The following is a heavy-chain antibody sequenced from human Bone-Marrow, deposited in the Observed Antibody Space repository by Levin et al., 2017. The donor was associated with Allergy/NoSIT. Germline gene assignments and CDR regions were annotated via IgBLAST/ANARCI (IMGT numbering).Heavy chain of an antibody. V-gene: IGHV3-20*04. CDR3: ARDGGSGSVIPPYYNAMDV. D-gene: IGHD3-10*01. Sequence: RPGGSLRLSCTASGFTFDDYGMNWVRQAPGKGLEWVSGIDWSGGKTDYGDSVKGRFTISRDNAKNSLYLQMNSLGVEDTALYYCARDGGSGSVIPPYYNAMDVWGQGTTVTVSS. CDR1: GFTFDDYG. CDR2: IDWSGGKT. J-gene: IGHJ6*02.